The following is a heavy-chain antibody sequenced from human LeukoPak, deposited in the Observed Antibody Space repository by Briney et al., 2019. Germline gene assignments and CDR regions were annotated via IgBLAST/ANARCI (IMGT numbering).Heavy chain of an antibody. CDR3: ARDALVVPAAISGYNWFDP. J-gene: IGHJ5*02. D-gene: IGHD2-2*02. CDR1: GGNFSSYA. CDR2: IIPIFGTA. Sequence: ASVKVSCKTSGGNFSSYAISWVRQAPGQGLEWMGGIIPIFGTANYAQKFQGRVTITTDESTSTAYMELSSLRSEDTAVYYCARDALVVPAAISGYNWFDPWGQGTLVTVSS. V-gene: IGHV1-69*05.